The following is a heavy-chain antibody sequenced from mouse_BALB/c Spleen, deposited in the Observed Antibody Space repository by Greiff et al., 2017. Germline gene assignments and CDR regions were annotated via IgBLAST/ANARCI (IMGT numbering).Heavy chain of an antibody. J-gene: IGHJ3*01. V-gene: IGHV3-8*02. CDR1: GDSITSGY. CDR3: ARSIGVYDGYSDGFAY. Sequence: DVKLQESGPSLVKPSQTLSLTCSVTGDSITSGYWNWIRKFPGNKLEYMGYISYSGSTYYNPSLKSRISITRDTSKNQYYLQLNSVTTEDTATYYCARSIGVYDGYSDGFAYWGQGTLVTVSA. CDR2: ISYSGST. D-gene: IGHD2-3*01.